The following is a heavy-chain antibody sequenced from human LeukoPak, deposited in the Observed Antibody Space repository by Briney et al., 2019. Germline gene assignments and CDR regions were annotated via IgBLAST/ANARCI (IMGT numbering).Heavy chain of an antibody. V-gene: IGHV7-4-1*02. CDR3: ARRVLSSISSSGLGTDY. CDR1: GYTFSRYS. CDR2: INTNTGNP. J-gene: IGHJ4*02. D-gene: IGHD6-6*01. Sequence: ASVKVSCKASGYTFSRYSMNWVRQAPGQGLQWMGWINTNTGNPTYAQGFTGRFVFSLDTSVSTAYLQISTLQPEDTAVYYCARRVLSSISSSGLGTDYWGQGTLVTVSS.